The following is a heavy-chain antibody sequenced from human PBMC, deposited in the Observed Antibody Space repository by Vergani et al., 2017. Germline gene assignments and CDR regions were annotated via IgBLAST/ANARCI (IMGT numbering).Heavy chain of an antibody. Sequence: EVQLLESGGGLVQPGGSLRLSCAASGFTFSSYAMSWVRQAPGKGLEWVSAISGSGGSTYYADSVKGRFTISRDNSKNTLYLQMNSLRAEDTAVYYCARQVVPAAMPVRSMPRPPDAFDIWGQGTMVTVSS. CDR2: ISGSGGST. J-gene: IGHJ3*02. D-gene: IGHD2-2*01. V-gene: IGHV3-23*01. CDR3: ARQVVPAAMPVRSMPRPPDAFDI. CDR1: GFTFSSYA.